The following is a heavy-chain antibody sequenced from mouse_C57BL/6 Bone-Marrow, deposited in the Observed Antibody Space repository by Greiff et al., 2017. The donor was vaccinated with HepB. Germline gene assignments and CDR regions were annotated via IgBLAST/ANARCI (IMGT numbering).Heavy chain of an antibody. V-gene: IGHV1-61*01. Sequence: QVQLQQPGAELVRPGSSVKLSCKASGYTFTSYRMDWVKQRPGQGLEWIGNIYPSDSETHYNQKFKDKATLTVDKSSSTAYMQLSSLTSEDSAVYYCARYYYSNTYAMDYWGQGTSVTVSS. CDR3: ARYYYSNTYAMDY. J-gene: IGHJ4*01. CDR2: IYPSDSET. D-gene: IGHD2-5*01. CDR1: GYTFTSYR.